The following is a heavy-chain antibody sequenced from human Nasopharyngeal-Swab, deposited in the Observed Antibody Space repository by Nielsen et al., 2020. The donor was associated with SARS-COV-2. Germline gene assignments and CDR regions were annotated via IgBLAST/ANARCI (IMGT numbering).Heavy chain of an antibody. D-gene: IGHD6-13*01. CDR1: GFTFGDYA. CDR2: IRSKAYGRTT. CDR3: YLSAQLVRRAFDI. Sequence: GESLKISCTASGFTFGDYAMSWVRKDPGKGLEWVGLIRSKAYGRTTEYAASVKGRFTISRDDSKSIAYLQMNSLKTEDTAVYYCYLSAQLVRRAFDIWGQGTMVTVSS. J-gene: IGHJ3*02. V-gene: IGHV3-49*04.